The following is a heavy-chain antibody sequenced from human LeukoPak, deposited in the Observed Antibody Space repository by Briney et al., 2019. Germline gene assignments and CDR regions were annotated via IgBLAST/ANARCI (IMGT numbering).Heavy chain of an antibody. V-gene: IGHV3-7*01. Sequence: TGGSLSLSCAASGFTFSSYWMSWVRQAPGKGLEWVANIKQDGSEKYYVDSVKGRFTISRDNAKNSLYLQMNSLRAEDTAVYYCARDAPYYYDSTPGYWGQGTLVTVSS. CDR1: GFTFSSYW. CDR2: IKQDGSEK. D-gene: IGHD3-22*01. J-gene: IGHJ4*02. CDR3: ARDAPYYYDSTPGY.